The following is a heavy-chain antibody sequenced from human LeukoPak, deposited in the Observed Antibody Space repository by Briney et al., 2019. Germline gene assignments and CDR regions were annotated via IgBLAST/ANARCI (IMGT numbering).Heavy chain of an antibody. J-gene: IGHJ5*02. CDR2: ISSDGTTT. CDR3: AREGGSGWNWFDP. V-gene: IGHV3-48*03. D-gene: IGHD6-19*01. CDR1: GFTFSSYE. Sequence: GGSLRLSCAASGFTFSSYEMNWVRQAPGKGREWISYISSDGTTTYYADSVKGRFTISRDNAKNSLSLQMNSLRAEDTAVYYCAREGGSGWNWFDPWGQGTAVTVSS.